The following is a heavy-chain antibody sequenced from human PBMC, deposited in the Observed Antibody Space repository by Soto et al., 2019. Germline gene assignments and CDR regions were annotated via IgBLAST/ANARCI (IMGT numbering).Heavy chain of an antibody. J-gene: IGHJ1*01. D-gene: IGHD6-13*01. CDR3: VKDESINWYSGHFRH. V-gene: IGHV3-9*01. CDR2: INWNSGSI. Sequence: SLRLSGAASGLTLDDYAMHWVRQVPGKGLEWVSGINWNSGSIGYGDSVKGRFAISRDNAKNSLHLQMNRLSAEDTAFYYCVKDESINWYSGHFRHWGQGTLVTVSS. CDR1: GLTLDDYA.